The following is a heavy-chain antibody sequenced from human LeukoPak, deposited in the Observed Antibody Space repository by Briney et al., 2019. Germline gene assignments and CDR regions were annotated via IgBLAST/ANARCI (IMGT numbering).Heavy chain of an antibody. D-gene: IGHD6-13*01. CDR2: IRYDGSNK. CDR1: GFTFSRYG. J-gene: IGHJ3*02. CDR3: AKEDSSSWSPNTDAFDI. V-gene: IGHV3-30*02. Sequence: PGGSLRLSCAASGFTFSRYGMHWVRQAPGKGLECVAFIRYDGSNKYYADSVKGRFTISRDNSKNTLYLQMNSLRAEDTAVYYCAKEDSSSWSPNTDAFDIWGQGTVVTVSS.